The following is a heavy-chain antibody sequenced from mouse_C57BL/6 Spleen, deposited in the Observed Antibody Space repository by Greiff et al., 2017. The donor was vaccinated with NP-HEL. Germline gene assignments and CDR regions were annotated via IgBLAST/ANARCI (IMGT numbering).Heavy chain of an antibody. Sequence: QVQLQQPGAELVMPGASVKLSCKASGYTFTSSWMHWVKQRPGQGLEWIGEIDPSDSYTNYNQKFKGTSTLTVDKSSSTAYMQLSSLTSEDAAVDYCARRSGSSCYWDFDVWGTGTTVTVAS. D-gene: IGHD1-1*01. CDR3: ARRSGSSCYWDFDV. CDR2: IDPSDSYT. J-gene: IGHJ1*03. CDR1: GYTFTSSW. V-gene: IGHV1-69*01.